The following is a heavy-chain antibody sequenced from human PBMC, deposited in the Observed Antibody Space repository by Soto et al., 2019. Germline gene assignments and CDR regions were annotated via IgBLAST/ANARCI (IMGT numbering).Heavy chain of an antibody. CDR2: IYDSGST. CDR1: GGSISSGGYY. D-gene: IGHD3-10*01. CDR3: ARDSRGVPFFDY. V-gene: IGHV4-31*03. Sequence: PSETLSLTCTVSGGSISSGGYYWSWIRQHPGKGLEWIGYIYDSGSTYYNPSLKSRVTISVDTSKNQFSLKLSSVTAADTAVYYCARDSRGVPFFDYWGQGTLVTVSS. J-gene: IGHJ4*02.